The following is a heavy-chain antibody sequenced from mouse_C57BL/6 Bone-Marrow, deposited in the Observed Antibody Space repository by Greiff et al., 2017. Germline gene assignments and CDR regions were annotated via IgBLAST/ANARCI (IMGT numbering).Heavy chain of an antibody. CDR3: ASCYGSFYAMDY. CDR2: IYPGDGDT. CDR1: GYAFSSSW. V-gene: IGHV1-82*01. Sequence: QVQLQQSGPELVKPGASVKISCKASGYAFSSSWMNWVKQRPGKGLEWIGRIYPGDGDTNYNGKFKGKATLTADKSSSTAYMQLSSLTSEDSAVYFCASCYGSFYAMDYWGQGTSVTVSS. J-gene: IGHJ4*01. D-gene: IGHD1-1*01.